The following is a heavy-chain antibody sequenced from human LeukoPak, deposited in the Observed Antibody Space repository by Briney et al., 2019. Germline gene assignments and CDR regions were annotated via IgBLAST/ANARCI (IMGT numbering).Heavy chain of an antibody. J-gene: IGHJ4*02. CDR1: GFTFSDYH. V-gene: IGHV3-11*01. CDR2: ISTSGSTI. Sequence: GGSLRLSCADSGFTFSDYHMSWIRQAPGKGLEWVSYISTSGSTIQYADSVKGRFTISRDNPKNTLYLQMNSLRAEDTAIYYCVKEYFGFAFDYWGQGTVVTVSS. D-gene: IGHD3-9*01. CDR3: VKEYFGFAFDY.